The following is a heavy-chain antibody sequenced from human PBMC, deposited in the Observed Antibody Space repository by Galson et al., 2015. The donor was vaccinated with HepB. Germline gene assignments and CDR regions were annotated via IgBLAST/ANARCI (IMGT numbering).Heavy chain of an antibody. J-gene: IGHJ3*02. V-gene: IGHV3-64D*06. CDR3: VKGGIAAAGTWAFDI. CDR1: GFTFSSYA. Sequence: SLRLSCAASGFTFSSYAMHWVRQAPGKGLEYVSAISSNGGSTYYADSVKGRFTISRDNSKNTLYLQMSSLRAEDTAVYYCVKGGIAAAGTWAFDIWGQGTMVTVSS. D-gene: IGHD6-13*01. CDR2: ISSNGGST.